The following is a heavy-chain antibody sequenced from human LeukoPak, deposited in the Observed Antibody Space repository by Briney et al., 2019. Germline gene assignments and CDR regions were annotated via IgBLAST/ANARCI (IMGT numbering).Heavy chain of an antibody. CDR1: GYSIGSGYY. D-gene: IGHD2-21*02. CDR2: IYHTKTT. J-gene: IGHJ1*01. V-gene: IGHV4-38-2*01. CDR3: ARVSGDDSGHFHL. Sequence: SEPLSFTCAVLGYSIGSGYYWGWIRQPPGKGLEWIWSIYHTKTTAYNPSLTSRVTISVDTSKNQFALRLSSVTAADTAVYYCARVSGDDSGHFHLWGQGTLVTVPS.